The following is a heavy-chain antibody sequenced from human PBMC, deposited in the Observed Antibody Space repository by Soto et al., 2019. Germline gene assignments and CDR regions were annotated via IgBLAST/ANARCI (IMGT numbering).Heavy chain of an antibody. V-gene: IGHV1-8*01. Sequence: QVQLVQSGAEVKKPGASVKVSCKASGYTFTNYDIHWVRQATGQGLEWMGWMNPDSGNTGQSKQFQGRGTMTRDTSISTAYMEMSSLRSEDTAVYYCARGLSRRTWFDPWRQGTLVTVSS. CDR2: MNPDSGNT. CDR1: GYTFTNYD. CDR3: ARGLSRRTWFDP. J-gene: IGHJ5*02.